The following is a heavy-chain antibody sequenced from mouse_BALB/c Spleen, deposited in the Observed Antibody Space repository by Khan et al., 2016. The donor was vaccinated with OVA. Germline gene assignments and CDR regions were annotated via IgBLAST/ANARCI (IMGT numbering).Heavy chain of an antibody. D-gene: IGHD2-1*01. Sequence: QVQLQQPGAELAQPGASVKMSCQTSGYTFTTYWMHWVKQRPGQGLEWIGYINPSTGYTEYNQRFKDKATLTTDKSSSTAYIQLSRLTSEDSAVYLRTRRGVYGIFAYWGQGTLVTVSA. CDR3: TRRGVYGIFAY. J-gene: IGHJ3*01. CDR2: INPSTGYT. CDR1: GYTFTTYW. V-gene: IGHV1-7*01.